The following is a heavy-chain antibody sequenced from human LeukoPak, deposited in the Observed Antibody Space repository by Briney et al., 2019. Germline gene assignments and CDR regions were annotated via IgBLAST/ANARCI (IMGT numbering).Heavy chain of an antibody. Sequence: KPSETLSLTCTVSGASTSSSSYFWGWIRQPPGKGLEWIGTIYYSGRPYYTPSLKSRITISLDASKNQFSLKLNSVTAADTAVYYCAVAGARYSDTGALYAFDFWGRGTMVTVSS. J-gene: IGHJ3*01. D-gene: IGHD2-8*02. V-gene: IGHV4-39*01. CDR1: GASTSSSSYF. CDR3: AVAGARYSDTGALYAFDF. CDR2: IYYSGRP.